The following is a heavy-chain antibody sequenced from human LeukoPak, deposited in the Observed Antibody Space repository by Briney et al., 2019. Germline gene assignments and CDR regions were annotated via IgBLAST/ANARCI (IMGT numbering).Heavy chain of an antibody. V-gene: IGHV4-34*01. D-gene: IGHD1-26*01. CDR2: INHSGST. CDR1: GGSFSGYY. J-gene: IGHJ4*02. Sequence: SETLSLTCAVYGGSFSGYYWSWIRQPPGKGLEWIGEINHSGSTNYNPSLKSRVTISVDTTKNQFSLKLSSVTAADTAVYYCARKSDSGSLGFDYWGQGTLVSVPS. CDR3: ARKSDSGSLGFDY.